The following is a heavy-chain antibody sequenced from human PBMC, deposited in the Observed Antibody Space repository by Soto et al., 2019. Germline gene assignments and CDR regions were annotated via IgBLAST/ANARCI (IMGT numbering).Heavy chain of an antibody. CDR2: IYYSGST. CDR3: ARAYGDYVFNWFDP. J-gene: IGHJ5*02. D-gene: IGHD4-17*01. CDR1: GGSISSGGYY. Sequence: QVQLQESGPGLVKPSQTLSLTCTVSGGSISSGGYYWSWIRQHPGKGLEWIGYIYYSGSTYYNPSLKSRVTIAVDTSKNHFSLKLSSVTAADTAVYYCARAYGDYVFNWFDPWGQGTLVTVSS. V-gene: IGHV4-31*03.